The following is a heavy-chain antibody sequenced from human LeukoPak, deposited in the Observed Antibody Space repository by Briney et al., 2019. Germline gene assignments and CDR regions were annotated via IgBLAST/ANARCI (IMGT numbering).Heavy chain of an antibody. J-gene: IGHJ4*02. CDR1: GFTFSSFS. CDR3: ARDLDWAFDY. V-gene: IGHV3-48*01. Sequence: GGSLRLSCAASGFTFSSFSMNWVRQAPGKGLEWISYIYTDGTTTYYADSVKGRFTISRDNAQESLYLQMNSLRVEDTAVYYCARDLDWAFDYWGPGTLVTVSS. D-gene: IGHD3-9*01. CDR2: IYTDGTTT.